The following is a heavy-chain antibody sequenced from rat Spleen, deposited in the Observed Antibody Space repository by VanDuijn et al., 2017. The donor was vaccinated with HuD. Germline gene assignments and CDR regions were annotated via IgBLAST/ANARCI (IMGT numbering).Heavy chain of an antibody. J-gene: IGHJ3*01. Sequence: EVQLVESGGGRVQPGRSLRLSCVASGITFNNYWMTWIRQAPGKGLEWVASISNIGDTYYSDSVKGRFSISRDNAENTVYLQMNSLRSEDTAIYYCTSRGSNYRNWFANWGQGTLVTVSS. CDR1: GITFNNYW. CDR3: TSRGSNYRNWFAN. V-gene: IGHV5-31*01. D-gene: IGHD1-10*01. CDR2: ISNIGDT.